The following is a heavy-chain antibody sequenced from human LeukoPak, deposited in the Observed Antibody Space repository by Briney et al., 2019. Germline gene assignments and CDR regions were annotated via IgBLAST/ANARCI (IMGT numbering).Heavy chain of an antibody. CDR3: ASGYCGGACQLGGVDM. CDR1: GFTVSSNY. CDR2: THYSGST. V-gene: IGHV4-59*02. Sequence: GSLRLSCAASGFTVSSNYMSWLRQPPGKGLEYIGYTHYSGSTNYNPSLKSRVTISLDTSGNQFSLKLSSVTAADTAVYYCASGYCGGACQLGGVDMWGQGTMVTVSS. D-gene: IGHD2-21*02. J-gene: IGHJ3*02.